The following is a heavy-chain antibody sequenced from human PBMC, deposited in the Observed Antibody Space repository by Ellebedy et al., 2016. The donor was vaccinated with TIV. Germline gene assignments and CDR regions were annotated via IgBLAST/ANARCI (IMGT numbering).Heavy chain of an antibody. CDR3: ATGEPAAYED. CDR2: IKGDGRTT. V-gene: IGHV3-74*01. D-gene: IGHD6-25*01. J-gene: IGHJ4*02. Sequence: GESLKISCAASGAAFNKYWMHWVRQAPGKGLVWVSLIKGDGRTTIYADSFKGRFTISRDNARNMVYLQLNSLRAEDTAVYYCATGEPAAYEDWGQGTLVTVSS. CDR1: GAAFNKYW.